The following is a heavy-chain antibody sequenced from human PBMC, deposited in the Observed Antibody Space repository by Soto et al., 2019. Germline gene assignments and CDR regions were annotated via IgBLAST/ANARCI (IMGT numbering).Heavy chain of an antibody. CDR2: ITSSGGNA. CDR1: GFSFKDYY. J-gene: IGHJ4*01. D-gene: IGHD2-2*02. CDR3: ARDMYTNYLNYFAL. V-gene: IGHV3-11*01. Sequence: GGSLRLSCAASGFSFKDYYMTWIRQTPEKWLEWISTITSSGGNAYSAAFVTGRVTISRDNAHHSLYLQMSGLRAEDTALYYCARDMYTNYLNYFALGGQGTLVTVSS.